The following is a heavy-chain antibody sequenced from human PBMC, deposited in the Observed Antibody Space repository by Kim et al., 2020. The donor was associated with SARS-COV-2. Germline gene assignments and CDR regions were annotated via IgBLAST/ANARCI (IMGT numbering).Heavy chain of an antibody. V-gene: IGHV3-30-3*01. CDR1: GFTFSSYA. J-gene: IGHJ3*02. Sequence: GGSLRLSCAASGFTFSSYAMHWVRQAPGKGLEWVAVISYDGSNKYYADSVKGRFTISRDNSKNTLYLQMNSLRAEDTAVYYCARARSGSYSSAFDIWGQGAIVSVSS. D-gene: IGHD1-26*01. CDR2: ISYDGSNK. CDR3: ARARSGSYSSAFDI.